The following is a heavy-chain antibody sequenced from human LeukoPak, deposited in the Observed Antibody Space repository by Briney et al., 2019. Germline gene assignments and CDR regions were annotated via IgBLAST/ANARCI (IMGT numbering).Heavy chain of an antibody. CDR3: ARGYRSGSYWRFDY. J-gene: IGHJ4*02. V-gene: IGHV4-34*01. Sequence: PPGKGLEWIGEINHSGSTNYNPSLKSRVTISVDTSKNQFSLKLSSVTAADTAVYYCARGYRSGSYWRFDYWGQGTLVTVSS. CDR2: INHSGST. D-gene: IGHD1-26*01.